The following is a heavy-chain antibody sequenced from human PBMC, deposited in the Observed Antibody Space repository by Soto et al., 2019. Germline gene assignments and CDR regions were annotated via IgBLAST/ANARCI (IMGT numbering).Heavy chain of an antibody. J-gene: IGHJ4*02. CDR3: AKLVSPKRDYYDSSGLDY. V-gene: IGHV3-30*18. CDR1: GFTLSSYG. CDR2: ISYDGSNK. D-gene: IGHD3-22*01. Sequence: GGSLRLSCAASGFTLSSYGMHWVRQAPGKGLEWVAVISYDGSNKYYADSVKGRFTISRDNSKNTLYLQMNSLRAEDTAVYYCAKLVSPKRDYYDSSGLDYWGQGTLVTVSS.